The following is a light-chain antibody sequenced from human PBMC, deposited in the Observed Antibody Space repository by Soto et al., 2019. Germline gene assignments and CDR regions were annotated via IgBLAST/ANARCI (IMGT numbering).Light chain of an antibody. CDR1: QGISTY. Sequence: DIQMTQSPSSLCASVGDRVTIDCRASQGISTYLNWYQQKPGKAPKLLIYAASSLQSGVPSRFSGSGSETDFTLTISSLQPEDFATYSCQQSYSTTWTFGQGTKV. J-gene: IGKJ1*01. V-gene: IGKV1-39*01. CDR3: QQSYSTTWT. CDR2: AAS.